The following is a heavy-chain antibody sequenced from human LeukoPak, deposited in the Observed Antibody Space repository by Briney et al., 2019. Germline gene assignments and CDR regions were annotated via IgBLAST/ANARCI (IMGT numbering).Heavy chain of an antibody. V-gene: IGHV3-23*01. Sequence: PGGSLRLSCAASGFTFSSYGMSWVRQAPGKGLEWVSAISGSGGSTYYADSVKGRFTISRDNSKNTLYLQMNSLRAEDTAVYYCAKCVFGTTVTTFADYWGQGTLVTVPS. D-gene: IGHD4-17*01. CDR2: ISGSGGST. CDR3: AKCVFGTTVTTFADY. CDR1: GFTFSSYG. J-gene: IGHJ4*02.